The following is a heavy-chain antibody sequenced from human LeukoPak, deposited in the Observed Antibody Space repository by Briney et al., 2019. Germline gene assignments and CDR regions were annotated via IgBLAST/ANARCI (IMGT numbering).Heavy chain of an antibody. CDR2: IYHIEST. CDR1: GGSISSSNW. V-gene: IGHV4-4*02. J-gene: IGHJ3*02. Sequence: PSETLSLTCAVSGGSISSSNWWSWVRQPPGKGLEWIGEIYHIESTNYNPSLKSRVSISLDKSKNQFSLKLSSVTAADTAVYYCARDLSSSWYSDAFDIWGQGTMVTVSS. D-gene: IGHD6-13*01. CDR3: ARDLSSSWYSDAFDI.